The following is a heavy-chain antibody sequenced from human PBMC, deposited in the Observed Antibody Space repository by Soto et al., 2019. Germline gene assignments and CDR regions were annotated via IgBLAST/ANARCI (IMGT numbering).Heavy chain of an antibody. V-gene: IGHV3-23*01. D-gene: IGHD2-2*01. CDR2: ISGSGGST. CDR1: GFTFSSYA. Sequence: EVQLLESGGGLVQPGGSLRLSCAASGFTFSSYAMSWVRQAPGKGLEWVSAISGSGGSTYYADSVKGRFTISRDNSKNTLYLQMNSRRAEDTAVYYCAKDFRDIVVVPAASAFDPWGQGTLVTVSS. J-gene: IGHJ5*02. CDR3: AKDFRDIVVVPAASAFDP.